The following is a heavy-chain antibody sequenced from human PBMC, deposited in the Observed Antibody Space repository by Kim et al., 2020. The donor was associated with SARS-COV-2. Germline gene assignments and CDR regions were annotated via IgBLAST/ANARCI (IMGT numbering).Heavy chain of an antibody. CDR1: GFTFSNAW. CDR2: IKSKTDGGTT. CDR3: TTSSGGDEWELARSWYFDL. D-gene: IGHD1-26*01. J-gene: IGHJ2*01. V-gene: IGHV3-15*01. Sequence: GGSLRLSCAASGFTFSNAWMSWVRQAPGKGLEWVGRIKSKTDGGTTDYAAPVKGRFTISRDDSKNTLYLQMNSLKTEDTAVYYCTTSSGGDEWELARSWYFDLWGRGTLVTVSS.